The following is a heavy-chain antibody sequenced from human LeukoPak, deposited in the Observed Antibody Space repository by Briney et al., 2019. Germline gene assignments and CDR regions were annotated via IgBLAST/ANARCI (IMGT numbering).Heavy chain of an antibody. J-gene: IGHJ4*02. CDR3: ARGRYNWNDVGYYFDY. V-gene: IGHV4-39*07. Sequence: PSETLSLTCTVSGVSISSGGYYWSWIRQPPGKGLEWIGEINHSGSTNYNPSLKSRVTISVDTSKNQFSLKLSSVTAADTAVYYCARGRYNWNDVGYYFDYWGQGTLVTVSS. D-gene: IGHD1-1*01. CDR2: INHSGST. CDR1: GVSISSGGYY.